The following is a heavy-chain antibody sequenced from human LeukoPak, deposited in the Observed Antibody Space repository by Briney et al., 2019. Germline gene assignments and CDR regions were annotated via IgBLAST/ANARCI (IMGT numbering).Heavy chain of an antibody. Sequence: GRSLRLSCAASGVTFDDYAMHWVRHAPGKSLEWVSGISWNSGSIGYADSVKGRFTISRDNAKNSLYLQMNSLRAEDTALYYCAKDHGYSYGPFDYWGQGTLVTVSS. J-gene: IGHJ4*02. CDR2: ISWNSGSI. D-gene: IGHD5-18*01. CDR1: GVTFDDYA. V-gene: IGHV3-9*01. CDR3: AKDHGYSYGPFDY.